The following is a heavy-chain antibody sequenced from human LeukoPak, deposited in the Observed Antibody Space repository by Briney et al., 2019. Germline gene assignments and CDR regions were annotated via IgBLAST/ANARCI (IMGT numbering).Heavy chain of an antibody. CDR2: ISAYNGNT. D-gene: IGHD6-13*01. CDR3: VSSHGIAAAGNAFGI. V-gene: IGHV1-18*01. J-gene: IGHJ3*02. Sequence: ASVKVSCKASGYTFTSYGISWVRQAPGQGLEWMGWISAYNGNTNYAQKLQGRVTMTTDTSTSTAYIELRSLRSDDTAVYYCVSSHGIAAAGNAFGIWGQGTMVTVSS. CDR1: GYTFTSYG.